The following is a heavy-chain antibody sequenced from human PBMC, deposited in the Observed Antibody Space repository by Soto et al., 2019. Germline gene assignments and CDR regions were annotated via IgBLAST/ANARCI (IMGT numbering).Heavy chain of an antibody. V-gene: IGHV3-21*01. CDR1: GFTFSSYS. J-gene: IGHJ6*02. D-gene: IGHD6-19*01. Sequence: GGSLRLSCAASGFTFSSYSMNWVRQAPGKGLKWVSSISSSSSYIYYADSVKGRFTISRDNAKNSLYLQMNSLRAEDTAVYYCARDQVAVAGTNYYYYGMDVWGQGNTVTVSS. CDR2: ISSSSSYI. CDR3: ARDQVAVAGTNYYYYGMDV.